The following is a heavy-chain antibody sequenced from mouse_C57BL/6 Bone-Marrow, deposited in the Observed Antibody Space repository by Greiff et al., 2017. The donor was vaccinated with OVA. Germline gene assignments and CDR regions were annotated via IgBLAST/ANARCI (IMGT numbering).Heavy chain of an antibody. D-gene: IGHD4-1*01. J-gene: IGHJ1*03. Sequence: VKLQESGAELARPGASVKLSCKASGYTFTSYGVSWVKQRTGQGLEWIGEIYPRSSNTYYNEKFKGKATLTADKSSSTAYLELRSLTSEDSAVYFCAREGNGDGWYFDVWGTGTTVTVSS. CDR2: IYPRSSNT. CDR3: AREGNGDGWYFDV. V-gene: IGHV1-81*01. CDR1: GYTFTSYG.